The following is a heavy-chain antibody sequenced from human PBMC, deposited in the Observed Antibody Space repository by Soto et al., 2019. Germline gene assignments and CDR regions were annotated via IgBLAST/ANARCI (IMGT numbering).Heavy chain of an antibody. CDR3: ARGEGWLAPFDY. V-gene: IGHV3-30-3*01. CDR1: GFTFSSYA. Sequence: PGGSLRLSCAASGFTFSSYAMHWVRQAPGKGLEWVAVISYDGSNKYYADSVKGRFTISRDNSKNTLYLQMNSLRVEDTAVYYCARGEGWLAPFDYWGQGTLVTVSS. D-gene: IGHD6-19*01. CDR2: ISYDGSNK. J-gene: IGHJ4*02.